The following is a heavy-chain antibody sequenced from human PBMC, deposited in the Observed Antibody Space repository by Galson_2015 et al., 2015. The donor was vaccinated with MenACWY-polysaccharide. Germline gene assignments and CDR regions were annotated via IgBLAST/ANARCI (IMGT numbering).Heavy chain of an antibody. D-gene: IGHD4-17*01. Sequence: TYYNPPLKSRAVISVDTSKNHFSLSLTSVTAADTAVYYCARIPSTVTSLGWFDPWGQGTLVTVTS. J-gene: IGHJ5*02. CDR3: ARIPSTVTSLGWFDP. V-gene: IGHV4-31*02. CDR2: T.